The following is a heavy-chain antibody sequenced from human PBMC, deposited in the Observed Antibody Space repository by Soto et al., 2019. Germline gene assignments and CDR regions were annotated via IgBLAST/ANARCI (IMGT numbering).Heavy chain of an antibody. CDR3: ARDSHVGSGWQLTADY. Sequence: LRLSCAASGFTFSSYGMHWVRQSPGKGLEWVAVIWYDGSNKYYAESVKGRFTISRDNSKNTLYLQMNSLRAEDTAVYYCARDSHVGSGWQLTADYWGQGTLVTVSS. V-gene: IGHV3-33*01. CDR2: IWYDGSNK. J-gene: IGHJ4*02. CDR1: GFTFSSYG. D-gene: IGHD6-19*01.